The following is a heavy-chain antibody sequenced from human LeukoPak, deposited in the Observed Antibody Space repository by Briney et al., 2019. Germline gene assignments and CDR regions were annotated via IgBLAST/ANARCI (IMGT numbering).Heavy chain of an antibody. CDR3: ARELIDGTAAGYFFDY. CDR1: GGSISSYY. CDR2: IYYSGST. V-gene: IGHV4-59*01. J-gene: IGHJ4*02. Sequence: PSETLSLTCTVSGGSISSYYWSWIRQPPGKGLQWIGYIYYSGSTNYNPSLKSRVTISVDTSKNQFSLKLSSVTAADTAVYYCARELIDGTAAGYFFDYWGQGTLFTVSS. D-gene: IGHD6-13*01.